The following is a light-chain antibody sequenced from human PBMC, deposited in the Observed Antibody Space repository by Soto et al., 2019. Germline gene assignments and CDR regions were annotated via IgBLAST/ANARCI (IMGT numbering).Light chain of an antibody. J-gene: IGKJ2*01. V-gene: IGKV1-39*01. CDR2: AAS. Sequence: DIQMTQSPSSLSASVGDRVTITCRASQSISSYLNWFQQKPGKAPKLLIYAASSLQSGVPSRFSGSGSETHLTLTISSLQPEDFATYYCQQSYSTPYTFGLGTKLEIK. CDR3: QQSYSTPYT. CDR1: QSISSY.